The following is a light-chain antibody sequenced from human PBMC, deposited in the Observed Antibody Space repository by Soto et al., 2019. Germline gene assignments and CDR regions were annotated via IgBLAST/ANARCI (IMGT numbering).Light chain of an antibody. Sequence: QSVLTQPRSVSGSPGQSVTISCTGTSSDVGGHNLVSWYQQHPGKAPKLVIYDVSKWPSGVPDRFFGSKSGNTASLTISGLQAEDEADYYCCSYAGASLGVFGGGTQLTVL. CDR2: DVS. CDR3: CSYAGASLGV. J-gene: IGLJ3*02. V-gene: IGLV2-11*01. CDR1: SSDVGGHNL.